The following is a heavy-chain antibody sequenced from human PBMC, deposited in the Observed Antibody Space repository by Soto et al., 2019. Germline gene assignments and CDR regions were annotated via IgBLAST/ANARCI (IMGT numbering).Heavy chain of an antibody. CDR1: GGTFNSYG. Sequence: GASVKVSCKASGGTFNSYGLTWVRQAPGQGLEWMGRIVPIFGTANYAQKFQGRVTITADKSTSTAYMELSNLRSEDTAVYYCASRVNGYSGFATDCWGQGTLVTV. D-gene: IGHD5-12*01. CDR2: IVPIFGTA. J-gene: IGHJ4*02. V-gene: IGHV1-69*06. CDR3: ASRVNGYSGFATDC.